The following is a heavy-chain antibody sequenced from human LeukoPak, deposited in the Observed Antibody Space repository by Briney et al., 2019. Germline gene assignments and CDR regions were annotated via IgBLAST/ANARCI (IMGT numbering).Heavy chain of an antibody. Sequence: PSETLSLTCTVSGGSISSYYWSWIRQPAGKGLEWIGRIYTSGSTNYNPSLKSRVTMSVDTSKNQFSLKLSSVTAADTAVYYCARVGYCSSTSCYFDYWGQGTLVTVSS. D-gene: IGHD2-2*01. CDR3: ARVGYCSSTSCYFDY. J-gene: IGHJ4*02. CDR1: GGSISSYY. V-gene: IGHV4-4*07. CDR2: IYTSGST.